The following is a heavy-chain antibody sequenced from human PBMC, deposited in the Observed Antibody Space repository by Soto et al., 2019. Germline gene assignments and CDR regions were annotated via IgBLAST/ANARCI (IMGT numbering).Heavy chain of an antibody. V-gene: IGHV1-69*01. J-gene: IGHJ4*02. CDR3: ARDHMVRGVIMNFDY. CDR2: IIPIFGTA. Sequence: QGLEWMGGIIPIFGTANYAQKFQGRVTITADESTSTAYMELSSLRSEDTAVYYCARDHMVRGVIMNFDYWGQGTLVTVSS. D-gene: IGHD3-10*01.